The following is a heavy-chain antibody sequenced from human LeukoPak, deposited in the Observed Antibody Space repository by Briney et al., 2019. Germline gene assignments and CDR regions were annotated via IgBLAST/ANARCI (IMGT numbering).Heavy chain of an antibody. J-gene: IGHJ4*02. CDR3: ARRRGRTYYFDY. D-gene: IGHD3-16*01. V-gene: IGHV4-59*08. Sequence: PSETLSLTCTVSGGSISSYYWSWIRQPPGKGLEWIGYIYYSGSTNYNPSPKSRVTISVDTSKNHFSLRLSSVTVADTAVYYCARRRGRTYYFDYWGQGTLVTVSS. CDR1: GGSISSYY. CDR2: IYYSGST.